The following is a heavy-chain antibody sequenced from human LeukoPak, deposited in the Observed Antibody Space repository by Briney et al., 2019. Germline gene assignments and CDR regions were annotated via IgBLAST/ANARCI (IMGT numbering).Heavy chain of an antibody. CDR2: INHSGST. CDR1: GASLSSGGYY. D-gene: IGHD3-22*01. Sequence: SETLSLTCTVSGASLSSGGYYWSWIRQPPGKGLEWIGEINHSGSTNYNPSLKSRVTISVDTSKNQFSLKLSSVTAADTAVYYCASEYYDSSGFTDYWGQGTLVTVSS. CDR3: ASEYYDSSGFTDY. J-gene: IGHJ4*02. V-gene: IGHV4-39*07.